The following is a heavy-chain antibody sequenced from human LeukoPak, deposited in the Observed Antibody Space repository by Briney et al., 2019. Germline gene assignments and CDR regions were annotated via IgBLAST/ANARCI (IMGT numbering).Heavy chain of an antibody. J-gene: IGHJ4*02. V-gene: IGHV3-7*01. CDR2: IKQDGSEK. CDR1: GFTFGTSW. D-gene: IGHD4-17*01. CDR3: ARDRQYGDLDY. Sequence: PGGSLRLSCAASGFTFGTSWMTWVRQVPGKGLEWVANIKQDGSEKYYVDSVRGRFTISRDNAKSSLYLQMNSLRAEDTAVYFCARDRQYGDLDYWGQGTLVTVSS.